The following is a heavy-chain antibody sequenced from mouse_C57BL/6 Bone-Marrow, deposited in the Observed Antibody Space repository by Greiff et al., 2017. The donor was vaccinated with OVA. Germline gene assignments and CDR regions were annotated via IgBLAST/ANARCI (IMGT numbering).Heavy chain of an antibody. D-gene: IGHD2-4*01. CDR3: ERGSYYDYFYYAMDY. J-gene: IGHJ4*01. V-gene: IGHV1-31*01. Sequence: EVQLQQSGPELVKPGASVKISCKASGYSFTGYYMHWVKQSHGNILDWIGYIYPYNGVSSYNQKFKGKATLTVDKSTSTAYMELRSLTSEDSAVYYCERGSYYDYFYYAMDYWGQGTSVTVSS. CDR1: GYSFTGYY. CDR2: IYPYNGVS.